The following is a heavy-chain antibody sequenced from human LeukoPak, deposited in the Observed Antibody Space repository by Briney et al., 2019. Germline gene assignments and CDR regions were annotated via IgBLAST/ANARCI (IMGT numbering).Heavy chain of an antibody. CDR2: ISAYNGNT. D-gene: IGHD6-6*01. CDR3: ARVPSRCIAARPRDY. Sequence: ASVEVSCKASGYTFTSYGISAGRQAPGQGLEWMGWISAYNGNTNYAQKLQGRVTMTTDTSTSTAYMELRSLRSDDTAVYCCARVPSRCIAARPRDYCGQGTLVSVSS. V-gene: IGHV1-18*01. J-gene: IGHJ4*02. CDR1: GYTFTSYG.